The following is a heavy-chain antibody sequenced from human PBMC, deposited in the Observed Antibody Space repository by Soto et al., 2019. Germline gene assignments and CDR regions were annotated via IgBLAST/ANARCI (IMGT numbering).Heavy chain of an antibody. V-gene: IGHV1-3*01. D-gene: IGHD6-13*01. Sequence: QVQLVQSGAEVKKPGASVKVSCKASGYTFTSYAMHWVRQAPGQRLEWMGWINAGNGNTKYSQKLQGRVTITRDTSASTANMELSSLRSEDTAVYYCAEGAYSSSWYYYGMDVWGQGTTVTVSS. CDR1: GYTFTSYA. J-gene: IGHJ6*02. CDR2: INAGNGNT. CDR3: AEGAYSSSWYYYGMDV.